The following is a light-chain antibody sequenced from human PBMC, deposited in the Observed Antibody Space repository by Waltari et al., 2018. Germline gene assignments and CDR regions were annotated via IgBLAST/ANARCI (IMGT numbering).Light chain of an antibody. J-gene: IGKJ1*01. CDR1: QNILYNSNNKNY. CDR3: QQSYTTPWT. Sequence: DIVMTQSPDSLAVSLGERATINCKSSQNILYNSNNKNYLAWYQQKPRQPPKLLIYWASTREAGVPDRFSGSGSGADFTLTISSLQAEDVAVYYCQQSYTTPWTFGQGTKVEIK. V-gene: IGKV4-1*01. CDR2: WAS.